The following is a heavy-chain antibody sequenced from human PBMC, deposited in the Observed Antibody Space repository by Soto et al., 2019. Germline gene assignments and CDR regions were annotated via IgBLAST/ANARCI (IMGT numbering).Heavy chain of an antibody. Sequence: VQLVESGGGLVKPGGSLRLSCAASGLIFSDYYMSWIRQAPGKGLEWLAYISRDGNAIFYTDSVNGRFTISRDNAKNSLFLQMDDLRAEDTAMFFCARGAEMSSLTKWFDPWGQGTLVTVSS. D-gene: IGHD1-1*01. CDR3: ARGAEMSSLTKWFDP. CDR2: ISRDGNAI. J-gene: IGHJ5*02. CDR1: GLIFSDYY. V-gene: IGHV3-11*01.